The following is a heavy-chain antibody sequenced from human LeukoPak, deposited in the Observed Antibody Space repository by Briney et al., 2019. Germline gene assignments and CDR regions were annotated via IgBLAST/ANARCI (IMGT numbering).Heavy chain of an antibody. CDR2: INPSGGST. CDR1: GYTFTSYY. CDR3: ARDATGWPFDP. Sequence: ASVKVSCKASGYTFTSYYMHWVRQTPGQGLEWMGIINPSGGSTGYAQKFQGRVSMTRDTSTSTLYMELSSLRSADTAVYYCARDATGWPFDPWGQGTLVTVSS. V-gene: IGHV1-46*03. D-gene: IGHD1-1*01. J-gene: IGHJ5*02.